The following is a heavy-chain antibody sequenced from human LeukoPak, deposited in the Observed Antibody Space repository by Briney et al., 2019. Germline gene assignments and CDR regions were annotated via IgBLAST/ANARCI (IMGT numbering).Heavy chain of an antibody. Sequence: PGGSLRLSCAASGFTFSSYWMSWVRQAPGKGLEWVANIKQDGSEKYYVDSVKGRFTISRDNAKNSLYLQMNSLRAEDTAVYYCARQGTRSYYHYMDVWGKGTTVTVSS. J-gene: IGHJ6*03. CDR2: IKQDGSEK. CDR1: GFTFSSYW. D-gene: IGHD2-2*01. CDR3: ARQGTRSYYHYMDV. V-gene: IGHV3-7*01.